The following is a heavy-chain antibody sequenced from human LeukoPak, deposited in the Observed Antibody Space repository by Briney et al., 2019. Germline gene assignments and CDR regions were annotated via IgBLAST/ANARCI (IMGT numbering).Heavy chain of an antibody. CDR3: ARPRDILTGYFGGAFDI. CDR1: GYSFTSYW. Sequence: GESLKISCKASGYSFTSYWIGWVRQMPGKGLEWMGIIYPGDSDTRYSPSFQGQVTISADKSISTAYLQWSSLKASDTAMYYCARPRDILTGYFGGAFDIWGQGTMVTVSS. D-gene: IGHD3-9*01. CDR2: IYPGDSDT. V-gene: IGHV5-51*01. J-gene: IGHJ3*02.